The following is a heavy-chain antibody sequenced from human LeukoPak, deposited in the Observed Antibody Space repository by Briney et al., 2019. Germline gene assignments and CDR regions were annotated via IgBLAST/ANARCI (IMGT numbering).Heavy chain of an antibody. CDR2: ISSSSNYI. CDR1: GFTFSAYN. CDR3: ARDEGVSFDY. Sequence: GGSLRLSCAASGFTFSAYNMNWVRQAPGKGLEWVSCISSSSNYIYYADSVKCRFTISRDNAKNSLFLQMNSLRAEDTAVYYCARDEGVSFDYWGQGILVTVSS. V-gene: IGHV3-21*01. J-gene: IGHJ4*02.